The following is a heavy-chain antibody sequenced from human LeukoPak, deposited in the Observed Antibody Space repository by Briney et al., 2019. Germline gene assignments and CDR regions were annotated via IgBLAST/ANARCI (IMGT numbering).Heavy chain of an antibody. CDR2: ISSSSTYI. V-gene: IGHV3-21*01. D-gene: IGHD4/OR15-4a*01. CDR1: GFTFSSYS. Sequence: GGSLRLSCAASGFTFSSYSINWVRQAPGKGLEWVSSISSSSTYICYADSVKGRFTISRDNAKNSLYLQMNSLRAEDTAVYYCARDQDYGSFDYWGQGTLVTVSS. J-gene: IGHJ4*02. CDR3: ARDQDYGSFDY.